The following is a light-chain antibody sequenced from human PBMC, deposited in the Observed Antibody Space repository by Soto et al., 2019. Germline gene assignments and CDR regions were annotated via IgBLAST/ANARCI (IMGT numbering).Light chain of an antibody. CDR1: QSLLYRDGETY. J-gene: IGKJ1*01. V-gene: IGKV2D-29*01. CDR3: MQTLKFPWT. CDR2: AVS. Sequence: EIVMTQTPLSLSVTRGQPASISCRSSQSLLYRDGETYLYWYLQKTGQPPQLLIYAVSRRFSGVPDRFSGSGSGTDFTLKITRVESEDDGLYYCMQTLKFPWTFGQGTKVDI.